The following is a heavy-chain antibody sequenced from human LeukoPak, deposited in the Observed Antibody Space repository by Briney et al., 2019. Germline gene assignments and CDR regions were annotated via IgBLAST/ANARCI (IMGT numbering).Heavy chain of an antibody. CDR1: GFTFSSFD. J-gene: IGHJ6*03. CDR3: ARGPPRGKYYYMDV. V-gene: IGHV3-13*01. D-gene: IGHD1-1*01. CDR2: IGTASDT. Sequence: GGSLRLSCAASGFTFSSFDMHWVRQPTGQGLEWVSTIGTASDTYYPGSVEGRFTLSRDNAKNSLYLQMNSLTAGDTAVYYCARGPPRGKYYYMDVWGKGTTVTVSS.